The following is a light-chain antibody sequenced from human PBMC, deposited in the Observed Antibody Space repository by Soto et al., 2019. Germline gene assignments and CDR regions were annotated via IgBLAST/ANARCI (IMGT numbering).Light chain of an antibody. CDR2: GNS. J-gene: IGLJ1*01. Sequence: QSVLRQPPSVSGAPGQRVTISCTGSSSNIGAGYDVYWYQQLPGTAPKLLIYGNSNRPSGVHDRFSCSKSGTSASLAITGLQAEDEADYYCQSYDGSLSGYVFGTGTKLTVL. CDR1: SSNIGAGYD. CDR3: QSYDGSLSGYV. V-gene: IGLV1-40*01.